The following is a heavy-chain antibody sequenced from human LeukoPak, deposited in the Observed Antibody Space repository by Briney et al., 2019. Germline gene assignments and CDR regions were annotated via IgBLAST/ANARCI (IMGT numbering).Heavy chain of an antibody. CDR2: INHSGST. V-gene: IGHV4-34*01. D-gene: IGHD1-1*01. CDR1: GFTFSSYE. J-gene: IGHJ5*02. CDR3: AREGTAGTNLNWFDP. Sequence: GSLRLSCAVSGFTFSSYEMNWVRQAPGKGLEWIGEINHSGSTNYNPSLKSRVTISVDTSKNQFSLKLSSVTAADTAVYYCAREGTAGTNLNWFDPWGQGTLVTVSS.